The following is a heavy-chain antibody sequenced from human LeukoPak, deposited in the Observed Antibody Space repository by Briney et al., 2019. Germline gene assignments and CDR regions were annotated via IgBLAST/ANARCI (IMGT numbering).Heavy chain of an antibody. J-gene: IGHJ6*02. V-gene: IGHV1-2*02. CDR2: INPNSGGT. D-gene: IGHD4-17*01. CDR3: ARDRTTVTTGYYGMDV. CDR1: GNTFTDYY. Sequence: ASVKVSRKASGNTFTDYYMHWVRQAPGQGLEWMGWINPNSGGTNYAQKFQGRVTMTRDTSISTAYMELSSLRSDDTAVYYCARDRTTVTTGYYGMDVWGQGTTLTVSS.